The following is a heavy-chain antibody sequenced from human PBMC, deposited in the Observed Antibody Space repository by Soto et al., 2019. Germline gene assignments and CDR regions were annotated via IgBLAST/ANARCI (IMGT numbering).Heavy chain of an antibody. Sequence: PSETLSLTCTVSGGSISSGGYYWSWIRQHPGKGLEWIGYIYYSGSTYYNPSLKSRATISVDTSKNQFSLKLSSVTAADTAVYYCARGAVVVVAATVYYYYGMDVWGQGTTVTVSS. D-gene: IGHD2-15*01. CDR2: IYYSGST. J-gene: IGHJ6*02. CDR1: GGSISSGGYY. CDR3: ARGAVVVVAATVYYYYGMDV. V-gene: IGHV4-31*03.